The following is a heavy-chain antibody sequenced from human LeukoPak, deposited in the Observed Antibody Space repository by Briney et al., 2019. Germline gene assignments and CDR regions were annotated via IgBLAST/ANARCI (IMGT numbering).Heavy chain of an antibody. D-gene: IGHD4-17*01. Sequence: GGSLRLSCAASGFTFRNYVIHWVRQAPGKGLEWVSAISGSGGSTYYADSVKGRFTISRDNSKNTLYLQMNSLRAEDTAVYYCAKVTVGDYDPHYFDYWGQGTLVTVSS. CDR3: AKVTVGDYDPHYFDY. V-gene: IGHV3-23*01. CDR2: ISGSGGST. CDR1: GFTFRNYV. J-gene: IGHJ4*02.